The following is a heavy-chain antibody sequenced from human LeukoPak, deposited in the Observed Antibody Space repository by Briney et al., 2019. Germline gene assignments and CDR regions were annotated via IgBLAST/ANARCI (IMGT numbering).Heavy chain of an antibody. Sequence: VASVTVSFKASGYTFTTYAIHWVRQAPGQRVEWLGWINTGNGETAYSQTFQGRGTITRDTSASTAYMQLSSLRPEDTAMYYCARDMGSGSLHYWGQGTLVTVSS. J-gene: IGHJ4*02. CDR1: GYTFTTYA. D-gene: IGHD1-26*01. CDR2: INTGNGET. CDR3: ARDMGSGSLHY. V-gene: IGHV1-3*04.